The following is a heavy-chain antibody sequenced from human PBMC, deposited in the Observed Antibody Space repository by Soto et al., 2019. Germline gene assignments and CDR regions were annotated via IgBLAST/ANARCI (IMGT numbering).Heavy chain of an antibody. Sequence: QVQLVQSGAEVKRPGSSVKVSCKASGDTFNFYSINWVRQAPGVGLEWVGRVNPILSPPTHAPRFQGRVTXTXDXXTSTAYMGLRSLRSEDTAIYYCASSYGSGYRAFDYWGQGALVTVSS. CDR3: ASSYGSGYRAFDY. D-gene: IGHD3-10*01. CDR1: GDTFNFYS. J-gene: IGHJ4*02. V-gene: IGHV1-69*08. CDR2: VNPILSPP.